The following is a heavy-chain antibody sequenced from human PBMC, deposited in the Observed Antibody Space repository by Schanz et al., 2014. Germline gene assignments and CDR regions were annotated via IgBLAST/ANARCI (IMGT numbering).Heavy chain of an antibody. J-gene: IGHJ5*02. Sequence: EVQLVESGGGLVQPGGSLRLSCTASGFTFSSYSMNWVRQAPGKGLEWVSAINTGVNTYYADSVRGRFTMSRDNSKNTLYLQMNSLRAGDAAVYYCAKAADWPVTRFDPWGQGTLVTVSS. CDR2: INTGVNT. CDR3: AKAADWPVTRFDP. V-gene: IGHV3-23*04. CDR1: GFTFSSYS. D-gene: IGHD3-9*01.